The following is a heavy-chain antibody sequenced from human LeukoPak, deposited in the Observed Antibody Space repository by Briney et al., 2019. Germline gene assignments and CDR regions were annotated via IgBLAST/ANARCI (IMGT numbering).Heavy chain of an antibody. D-gene: IGHD3-16*01. CDR3: ARATPLTFVVPDYYGMDV. CDR1: GFTVSNNY. CDR2: IYGGGST. Sequence: GGSLRLSCVVSGFTVSNNYMKWVRQAPGKGLEWVSTIYGGGSTYYADSVRGRFTISRHNSKNTLYLQMDSLRAEDTAVYYCARATPLTFVVPDYYGMDVWGQGTTVTVSS. V-gene: IGHV3-53*04. J-gene: IGHJ6*02.